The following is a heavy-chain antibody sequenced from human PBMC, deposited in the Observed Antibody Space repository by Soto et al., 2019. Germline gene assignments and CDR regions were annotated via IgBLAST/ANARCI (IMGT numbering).Heavy chain of an antibody. CDR1: GYTFTNYG. D-gene: IGHD4-17*01. Sequence: QVQLMQSGAEVKKPGASVKVSCKASGYTFTNYGFSWVRQAPGQGLEWMGWINAYNGNTNYAQKFQGRVTVTTDTSTSTANMGLRSLRSDDTAVYYCGRGGGGDYAFEYWGRGTLVTVSS. CDR3: GRGGGGDYAFEY. V-gene: IGHV1-18*01. CDR2: INAYNGNT. J-gene: IGHJ4*02.